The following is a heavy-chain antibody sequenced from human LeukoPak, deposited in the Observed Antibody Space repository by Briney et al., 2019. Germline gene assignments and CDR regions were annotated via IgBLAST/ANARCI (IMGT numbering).Heavy chain of an antibody. CDR1: GYTFTGYY. J-gene: IGHJ4*02. D-gene: IGHD7-27*01. V-gene: IGHV1-2*02. CDR2: INLNSGGT. CDR3: ARDRVGLGTPDDY. Sequence: GASVKVSCKASGYTFTGYYMHWVRQAPGQGLEWMGWINLNSGGTNYAQKFQGRVTMTRDTSISTAYMELSRLRSDDTAVYYCARDRVGLGTPDDYWGQGTLVTVSS.